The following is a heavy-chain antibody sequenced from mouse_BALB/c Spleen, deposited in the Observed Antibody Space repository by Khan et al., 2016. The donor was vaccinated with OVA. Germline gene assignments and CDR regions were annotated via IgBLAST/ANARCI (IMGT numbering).Heavy chain of an antibody. V-gene: IGHV1S137*01. CDR3: ARGDFLLRLRAMDY. CDR2: ISTYNGNT. D-gene: IGHD1-2*01. Sequence: QVQLKESGPEVVRPGASVKISCKGSGYTFTDYAMHWVKQSHAKSLEWIGLISTYNGNTNYNQKFKGKATMTVDKSSSTAYMELARLTSEDSAIYYCARGDFLLRLRAMDYWGQGTSVTVSS. J-gene: IGHJ4*01. CDR1: GYTFTDYA.